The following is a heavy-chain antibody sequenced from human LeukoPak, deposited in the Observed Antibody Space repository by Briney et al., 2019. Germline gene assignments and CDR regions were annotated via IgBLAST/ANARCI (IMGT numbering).Heavy chain of an antibody. CDR2: ISYDGSNK. Sequence: GRSLRLSCAASGFTFSYYTMHWSARLQARGLEWVAVISYDGSNKYYADSVKGRFTISRDNSKNTLYLQMNSLRAEDTAVYYCARVLNYYDSSGYYFSYWGQGTLVTVSS. CDR1: GFTFSYYT. J-gene: IGHJ4*02. V-gene: IGHV3-30-3*01. D-gene: IGHD3-22*01. CDR3: ARVLNYYDSSGYYFSY.